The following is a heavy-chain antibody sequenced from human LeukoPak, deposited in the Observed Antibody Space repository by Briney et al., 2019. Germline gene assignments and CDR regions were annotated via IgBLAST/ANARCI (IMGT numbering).Heavy chain of an antibody. D-gene: IGHD5-12*01. CDR1: GGTFYSYA. CDR2: IIPVYGTA. CDR3: ATGGYANPNFDY. V-gene: IGHV1-69*06. Sequence: ASVKVSCKASGGTFYSYAINWVRQAPGQGLEWMGGIIPVYGTANYAQQFQGRVTITADKSTDTAYMELSSLRSEDTAVYYCATGGYANPNFDYWGQGTLVIVSS. J-gene: IGHJ4*02.